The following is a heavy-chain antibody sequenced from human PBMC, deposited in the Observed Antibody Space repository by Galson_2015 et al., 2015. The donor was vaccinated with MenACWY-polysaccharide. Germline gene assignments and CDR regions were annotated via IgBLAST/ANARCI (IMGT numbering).Heavy chain of an antibody. J-gene: IGHJ4*02. Sequence: TGYAASVKGRFTISRDNAKNSLYLQMNSLRVEDTAVYYCATQAWGRFDYWGQGALVTVSS. D-gene: IGHD7-27*01. V-gene: IGHV3-20*03. CDR2: T. CDR3: ATQAWGRFDY.